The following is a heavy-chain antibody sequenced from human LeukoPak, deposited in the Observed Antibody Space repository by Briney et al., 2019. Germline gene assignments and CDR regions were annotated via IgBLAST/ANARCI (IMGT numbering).Heavy chain of an antibody. D-gene: IGHD3-22*01. J-gene: IGHJ5*02. CDR1: GGSISSSIYN. Sequence: PSETLSLTCTISGGSISSSIYNWGWIRQSPGKGLEWIGSIYYTGITNYNPSLKSRVTISVDTSKNQFSLRLSSVTAADTSVYYCARERDYYDSSGDNWFDHWGQGTLVTVSS. CDR3: ARERDYYDSSGDNWFDH. V-gene: IGHV4-39*02. CDR2: IYYTGIT.